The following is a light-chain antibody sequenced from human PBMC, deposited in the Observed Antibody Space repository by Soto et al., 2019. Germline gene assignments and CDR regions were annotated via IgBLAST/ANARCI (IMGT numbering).Light chain of an antibody. J-gene: IGKJ4*01. V-gene: IGKV3-11*01. Sequence: EIVLTQSPVTLSLSPGERATLSCRASQTVSNQLAWYQQKPGQAPRLLIYDASRRVTGIPARFSGSGSGTDFTLTLSSLEPEDFAVYYCQQTYDSLVSFGGGTKVDLK. CDR3: QQTYDSLVS. CDR2: DAS. CDR1: QTVSNQ.